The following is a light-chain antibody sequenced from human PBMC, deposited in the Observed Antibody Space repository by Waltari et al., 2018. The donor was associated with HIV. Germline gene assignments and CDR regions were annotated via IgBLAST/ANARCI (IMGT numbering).Light chain of an antibody. Sequence: EILMTQSPAPLSVSPGERATLSCRASQSVGRNLAWYQQKPGQAPRLLIYGASTRATGVPATFSGSGSGTEFTLTISSLQSGDFAVYHCQQYDNWPLTFGGGTKVEI. CDR1: QSVGRN. V-gene: IGKV3-15*01. CDR2: GAS. J-gene: IGKJ4*01. CDR3: QQYDNWPLT.